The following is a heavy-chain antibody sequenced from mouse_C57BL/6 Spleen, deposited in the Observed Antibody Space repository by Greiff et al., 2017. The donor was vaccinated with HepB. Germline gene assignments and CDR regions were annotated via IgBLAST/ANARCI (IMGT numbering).Heavy chain of an antibody. Sequence: VQLQESGPELVKPGASVKISCKASGYAFSSSWMNWVKQRPGKGLEWIGRIYPGDGDTNYNGKFKGKATLTADKSSSTAYMQLSSLTSEDSAVYFCARRGFYYDYFDYWGQGTTLTVSS. CDR2: IYPGDGDT. J-gene: IGHJ2*01. V-gene: IGHV1-82*01. CDR3: ARRGFYYDYFDY. D-gene: IGHD1-1*01. CDR1: GYAFSSSW.